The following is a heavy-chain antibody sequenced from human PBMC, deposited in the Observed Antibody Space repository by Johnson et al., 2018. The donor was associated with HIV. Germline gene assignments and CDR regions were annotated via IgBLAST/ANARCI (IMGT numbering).Heavy chain of an antibody. CDR3: AKDLRLRYYYDSSGYAHAFDI. CDR1: GFTFSKYG. CDR2: IWYDETNK. Sequence: QVQLVESGGGLVQPGRSLRLSCATSGFTFSKYGMHWVRQAPGKGLEWVAVIWYDETNKYYADSVKGRFTISRDNSKNTLYLQMNSLRAEDTAVYYCAKDLRLRYYYDSSGYAHAFDIWGQGTMVTVSS. D-gene: IGHD3-22*01. V-gene: IGHV3-33*06. J-gene: IGHJ3*02.